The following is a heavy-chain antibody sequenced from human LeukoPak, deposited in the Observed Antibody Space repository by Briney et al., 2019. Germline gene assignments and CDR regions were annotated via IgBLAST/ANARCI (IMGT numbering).Heavy chain of an antibody. D-gene: IGHD2-15*01. CDR1: GFTFSTYS. Sequence: GGSLRLSCTASGFTFSTYSINWVRQAPGKGLEWVSSISSSSHFIYYADSLKGRFTISRDNARNSLYLQMNSLRAEDTAVYYCARERVVVVAFYYYYYYMDVWGKGTTVTISS. CDR3: ARERVVVVAFYYYYYYMDV. CDR2: ISSSSHFI. V-gene: IGHV3-21*01. J-gene: IGHJ6*03.